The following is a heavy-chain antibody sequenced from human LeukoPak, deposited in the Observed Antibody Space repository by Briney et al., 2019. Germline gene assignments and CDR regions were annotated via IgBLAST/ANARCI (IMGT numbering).Heavy chain of an antibody. Sequence: GESLKISCKGSGYSFTNYWIGWVCQMPGKGLEWMGIMYPGDSDTRYSPSFQGQITISADKSISTTYLQWSSLKASDAAIYYCAASTYGSGSYVAFDSWGQGTLVSVSS. CDR3: AASTYGSGSYVAFDS. D-gene: IGHD3-10*01. CDR2: MYPGDSDT. J-gene: IGHJ4*02. V-gene: IGHV5-51*01. CDR1: GYSFTNYW.